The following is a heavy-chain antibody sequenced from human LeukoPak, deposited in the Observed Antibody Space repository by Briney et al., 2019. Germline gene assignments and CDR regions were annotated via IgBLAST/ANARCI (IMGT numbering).Heavy chain of an antibody. CDR2: IYYSGST. D-gene: IGHD2-15*01. V-gene: IGHV4-39*07. Sequence: PSETLSLTCTVSGGSISSSSYYWDWIRQPPGKGLEWIGSIYYSGSTYYNPSLKSRVTISVDTSKNQFSLKLSSVTAADTAVYYSARESCSGGTCYESRGWFDSWGQGTLVTVSS. CDR3: ARESCSGGTCYESRGWFDS. J-gene: IGHJ5*01. CDR1: GGSISSSSYY.